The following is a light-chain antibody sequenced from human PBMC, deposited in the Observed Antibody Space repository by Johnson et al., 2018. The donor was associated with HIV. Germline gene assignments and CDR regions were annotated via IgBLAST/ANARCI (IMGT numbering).Light chain of an antibody. Sequence: QSVLTQPPSVSAAPGQKVTISCSGSSSNIGNKYVSWYQQLPGTAPKLLIYENTKRPSGIPDRFSGSKSGTSATLAITGLHTGDEADYYCGTGDTSLSAGGLFGAGTRVTVL. CDR3: GTGDTSLSAGGL. CDR1: SSNIGNKY. CDR2: ENT. V-gene: IGLV1-51*02. J-gene: IGLJ1*01.